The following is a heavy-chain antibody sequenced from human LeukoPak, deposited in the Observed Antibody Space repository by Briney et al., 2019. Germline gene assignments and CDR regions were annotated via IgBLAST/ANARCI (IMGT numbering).Heavy chain of an antibody. CDR3: ARGAAAGLFDY. D-gene: IGHD6-13*01. Sequence: GGSLRLSCAASGFTFSSYAMHWVRQAPGKGLEWVAVISYDGSNKYYADSAKGRFTISRDNSKNTLYLQMNSLRAEDTAVYYCARGAAAGLFDYWGQGTLVTVSS. V-gene: IGHV3-30-3*01. CDR2: ISYDGSNK. J-gene: IGHJ4*02. CDR1: GFTFSSYA.